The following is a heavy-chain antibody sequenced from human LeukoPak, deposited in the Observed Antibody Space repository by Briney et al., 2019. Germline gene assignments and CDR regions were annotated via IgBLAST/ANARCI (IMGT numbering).Heavy chain of an antibody. CDR3: ARERITLDY. CDR1: GGSISSGSYY. D-gene: IGHD3-10*01. CDR2: IYTSGST. V-gene: IGHV4-61*02. J-gene: IGHJ4*02. Sequence: SQTLSLTCTVSGGSISSGSYYWSWIRQPAGKGLEWIGRIYTSGSTNYNPSLKSRVTISVDTSKNQFSLKLSSVPAADTAVYYCARERITLDYWGQGTLVTVSS.